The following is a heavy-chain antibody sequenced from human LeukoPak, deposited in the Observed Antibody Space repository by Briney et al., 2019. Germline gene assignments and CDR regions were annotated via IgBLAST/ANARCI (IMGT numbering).Heavy chain of an antibody. J-gene: IGHJ4*02. CDR3: ASIEASGYGGPADY. CDR2: IRSKAYGGTT. D-gene: IGHD5-12*01. V-gene: IGHV3-49*03. Sequence: GGSLRLSCTASGFTFGDYAMSWFRQAPGKGLEWVGFIRSKAYGGTTEYAASVKGRFIISRDDSKSIAYLQMNSLRAEDTAVYYCASIEASGYGGPADYWGQGTLVTVSS. CDR1: GFTFGDYA.